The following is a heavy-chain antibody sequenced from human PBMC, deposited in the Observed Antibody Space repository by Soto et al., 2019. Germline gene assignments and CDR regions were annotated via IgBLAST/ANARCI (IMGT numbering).Heavy chain of an antibody. Sequence: GGSLRLSCAAPGFTVSSNYMSWVRQAPGKGLEWVSVIYSGGSTYYADSVKGRFTISRDNSKNTLYLQMNSLRAEDTAVYYCAALYYDFWSGYYSYYGMDVWGQGTTVTVSS. D-gene: IGHD3-3*01. CDR2: IYSGGST. J-gene: IGHJ6*02. V-gene: IGHV3-53*01. CDR1: GFTVSSNY. CDR3: AALYYDFWSGYYSYYGMDV.